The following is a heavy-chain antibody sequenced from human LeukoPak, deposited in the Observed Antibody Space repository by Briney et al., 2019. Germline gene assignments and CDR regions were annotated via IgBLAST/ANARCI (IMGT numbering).Heavy chain of an antibody. CDR1: GGSISSSSYY. CDR2: ISGSGGST. CDR3: AKDQCSSTSCYSNWFDP. Sequence: PSETLSLTCTVSGGSISSSSYYWGRIRQPPGKGLEWVSAISGSGGSTYYADSVKGRFTISRDNSKNTLYLQMNSLRAEDTAVYYCAKDQCSSTSCYSNWFDPWGQGTLVTVSS. J-gene: IGHJ5*02. V-gene: IGHV3-23*01. D-gene: IGHD2-2*02.